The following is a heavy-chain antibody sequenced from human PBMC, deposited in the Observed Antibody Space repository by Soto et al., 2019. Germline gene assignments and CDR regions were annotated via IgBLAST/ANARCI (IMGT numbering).Heavy chain of an antibody. Sequence: QLQLQESGPGLVKPSETLSLTCSVSGDSINSDNYYWGWIRQPPGKGLEWIGSIYYRGNTYYNPSLKTRVTISVDKSKSQFSLKLNSVTAADSAVYFCARLEGLATISYYFDYWGQGTLVTDSS. CDR3: ARLEGLATISYYFDY. CDR1: GDSINSDNYY. J-gene: IGHJ4*02. CDR2: IYYRGNT. D-gene: IGHD3-9*01. V-gene: IGHV4-39*01.